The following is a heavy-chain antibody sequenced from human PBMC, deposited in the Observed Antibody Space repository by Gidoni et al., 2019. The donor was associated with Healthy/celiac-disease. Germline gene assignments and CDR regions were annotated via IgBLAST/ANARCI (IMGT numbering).Heavy chain of an antibody. V-gene: IGHV4-39*01. CDR1: GGSISSSSYY. D-gene: IGHD5-12*01. J-gene: IGHJ6*03. Sequence: QLQLQESGPGLVKPSETLSLTCTVSGGSISSSSYYWGWIRQPPGKGLEWIGSIYYSGSTYYNPSIKSRVTISVDTSKNQFSLKLSSVTAADTAVYYCARQYSGYDFYYYMDVWGKGTTVTVSS. CDR3: ARQYSGYDFYYYMDV. CDR2: IYYSGST.